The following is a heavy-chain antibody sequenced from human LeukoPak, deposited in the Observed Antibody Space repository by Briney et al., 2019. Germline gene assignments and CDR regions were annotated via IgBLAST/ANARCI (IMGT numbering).Heavy chain of an antibody. CDR1: GGSISGYY. J-gene: IGHJ4*02. V-gene: IGHV4-34*01. CDR3: ARGKDDYDFWSGYPH. CDR2: SNDSGST. D-gene: IGHD3-3*01. Sequence: PSETLSLTCAVYGGSISGYYWSWIRQPPGRGLEWIGESNDSGSTNYTPSLKSRVTISLDTSKNQFSLRLRSVTAADTAVYYCARGKDDYDFWSGYPHWGQGTLVTVS.